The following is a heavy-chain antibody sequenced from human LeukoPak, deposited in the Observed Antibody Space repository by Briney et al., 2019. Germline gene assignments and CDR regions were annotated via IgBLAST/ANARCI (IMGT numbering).Heavy chain of an antibody. V-gene: IGHV3-23*01. CDR2: ITGSGGST. CDR1: GFTFSSYG. J-gene: IGHJ4*02. CDR3: ARGRTGDLDY. D-gene: IGHD7-27*01. Sequence: PGGSLRLSCAASGFTFSSYGMSWVRQAPGKGLEWVSGITGSGGSTYYVDSVKGRFTISRDNSKNTLYLQMNSLRVEDTAVYYCARGRTGDLDYWGQGTLVTVSS.